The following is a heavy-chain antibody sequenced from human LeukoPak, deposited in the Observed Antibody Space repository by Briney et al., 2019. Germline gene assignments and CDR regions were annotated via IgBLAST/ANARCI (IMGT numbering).Heavy chain of an antibody. D-gene: IGHD6-6*01. V-gene: IGHV1-18*01. CDR1: GYTFTSYG. CDR2: IKAYNGNI. CDR3: AKIESPDSSSFLDYYYYGMDV. Sequence: ASVKVSCKASGYTFTSYGIGWGRQAPGQGLEWRGWIKAYNGNIHYATQLQRRITMTKDTSTSTTYMALRSLRSDDTAVYYCAKIESPDSSSFLDYYYYGMDVWGQGTTVTVSS. J-gene: IGHJ6*02.